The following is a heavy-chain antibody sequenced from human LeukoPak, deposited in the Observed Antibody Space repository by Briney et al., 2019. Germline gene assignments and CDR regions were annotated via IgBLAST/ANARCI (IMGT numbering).Heavy chain of an antibody. CDR3: ARVLEAAAFDY. Sequence: PGGSLRLSCAASGFTFSSYSLTWVRQAPGKGLEWVSSISGGSDYIYDADSVKGRFTISRDNAKNSLYLQMNSLRAEDTALYYCARVLEAAAFDYWGQGTLVTVSS. J-gene: IGHJ4*02. D-gene: IGHD6-13*01. V-gene: IGHV3-21*01. CDR2: ISGGSDYI. CDR1: GFTFSSYS.